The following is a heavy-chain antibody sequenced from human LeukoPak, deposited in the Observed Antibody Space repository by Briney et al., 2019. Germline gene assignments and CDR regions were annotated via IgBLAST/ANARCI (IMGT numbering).Heavy chain of an antibody. V-gene: IGHV1-69*13. CDR3: ARGHSSGWYTADY. D-gene: IGHD6-19*01. CDR1: GYTFTGYY. CDR2: IIPIFGTA. J-gene: IGHJ4*02. Sequence: SVKVSCKASGYTFTGYYMHWVRQAPGQGLEWMGGIIPIFGTANYAQKFQGRVTITADESTSTAYMELSSLRSEDTAVYYCARGHSSGWYTADYWGQGTLVTVSS.